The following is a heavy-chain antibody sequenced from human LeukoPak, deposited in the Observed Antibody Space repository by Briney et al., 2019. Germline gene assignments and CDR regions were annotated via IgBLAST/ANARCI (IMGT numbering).Heavy chain of an antibody. D-gene: IGHD5-18*01. CDR3: ARRGYSYGTENFYYGMDV. V-gene: IGHV3-20*01. J-gene: IGHJ6*02. CDR1: GFTFSNYD. Sequence: GGSLRLSCAASGFTFSNYDMNWVRQAPGKGLEWVSYINWNGGSTGYAASVKGRFTISRDNAKNSLYLQMNSLRAEDTALYHCARRGYSYGTENFYYGMDVWGQGTTVTVSS. CDR2: INWNGGST.